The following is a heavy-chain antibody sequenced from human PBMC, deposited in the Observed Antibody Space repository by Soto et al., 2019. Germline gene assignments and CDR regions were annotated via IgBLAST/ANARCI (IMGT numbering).Heavy chain of an antibody. CDR2: IYYSGST. J-gene: IGHJ4*02. CDR3: ASSQLYLRFLPH. V-gene: IGHV4-39*01. D-gene: IGHD3-3*01. CDR1: GGSISSSSYY. Sequence: SETLSLTCTVSGGSISSSSYYWGWIRQPPGKGLEWIGSIYYSGSTYYNPSLKSRVAISLDTSKNQFSLKLSSVTAADTAVYYCASSQLYLRFLPHWGQGTLVTVSS.